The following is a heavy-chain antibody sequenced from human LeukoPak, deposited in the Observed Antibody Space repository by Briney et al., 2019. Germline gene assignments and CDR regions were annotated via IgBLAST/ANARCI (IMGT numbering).Heavy chain of an antibody. CDR3: ASVGGEYDDYVNFFEY. CDR2: IYHSGST. CDR1: GYSFSNDYY. V-gene: IGHV4-38-2*01. D-gene: IGHD4-17*01. J-gene: IGHJ4*02. Sequence: SETLSLTCAVSGYSFSNDYYWGWIRHPPGKGLGWIDNIYHSGSTYYNLSLKRRITMSVDTSKNQFSLKLTSVTAADTAMYYCASVGGEYDDYVNFFEYLGQGTLVTVSS.